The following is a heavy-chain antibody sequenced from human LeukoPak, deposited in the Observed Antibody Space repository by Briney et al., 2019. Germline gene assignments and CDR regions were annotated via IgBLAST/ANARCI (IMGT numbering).Heavy chain of an antibody. CDR2: ISGSGGST. D-gene: IGHD2-21*02. CDR1: GFTFSSYG. CDR3: AKEAYCGGDCYSSAAERPIDY. J-gene: IGHJ4*02. V-gene: IGHV3-23*01. Sequence: GGSLRLSCAASGFTFSSYGMSWVRQAPGKGLEWVSAISGSGGSTYYADSVKGRFTISRDNSKNTLYLQMNSLRAEDTAVYYCAKEAYCGGDCYSSAAERPIDYWGQGTLVTVSS.